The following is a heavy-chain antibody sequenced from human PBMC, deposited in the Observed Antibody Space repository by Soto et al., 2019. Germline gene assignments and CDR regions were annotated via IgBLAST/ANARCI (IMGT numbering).Heavy chain of an antibody. J-gene: IGHJ4*02. D-gene: IGHD3-10*01. V-gene: IGHV3-23*01. CDR1: GIEFSNYA. CDR2: SSASGRSR. Sequence: GGSLRLSCVASGIEFSNYAMSWVRQAPGKGLEWVSISSASGRSRYHADSVKGRFSISRDNSKNILYIQMNSLRAEDAAIYYCAKASGESYPGSRVFDYWGQGTRVTVSS. CDR3: AKASGESYPGSRVFDY.